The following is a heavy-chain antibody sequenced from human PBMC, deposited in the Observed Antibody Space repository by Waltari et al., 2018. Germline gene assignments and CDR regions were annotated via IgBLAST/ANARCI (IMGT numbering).Heavy chain of an antibody. CDR2: IYAGGGS. Sequence: EVQLVETGGALIHPGGSLRLSCAASEFIVRNNYMAWVRQAPGKGLEWVSVIYAGGGSDSADSVRGRFTISRDNSKNTLYLEMNALRPDDMAVYYCATLGAYLGAFEVWGRGTMVTVSS. D-gene: IGHD3-16*01. J-gene: IGHJ3*01. CDR3: ATLGAYLGAFEV. V-gene: IGHV3-53*02. CDR1: EFIVRNNY.